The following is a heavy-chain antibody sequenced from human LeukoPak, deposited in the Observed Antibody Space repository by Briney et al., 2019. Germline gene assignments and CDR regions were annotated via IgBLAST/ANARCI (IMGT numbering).Heavy chain of an antibody. CDR1: GFTFDDYA. CDR3: AKDSSGWSFNWFDP. Sequence: GGSLRLSCAASGFTFDDYAMHWVRQAPGKGLEWVSGISWNSGSIGYADSVKGRFTISRDNAKNSLYLQMNSLRAEDTALYYCAKDSSGWSFNWFDPWGQGTLVTVSS. J-gene: IGHJ5*02. CDR2: ISWNSGSI. D-gene: IGHD6-19*01. V-gene: IGHV3-9*01.